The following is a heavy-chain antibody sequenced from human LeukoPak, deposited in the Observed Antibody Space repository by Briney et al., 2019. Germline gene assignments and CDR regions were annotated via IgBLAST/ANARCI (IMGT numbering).Heavy chain of an antibody. D-gene: IGHD3-10*01. CDR1: GFTFSSYS. Sequence: GGSLRLSCAASGFTFSSYSMNWVRQAPGKGLEWVSSISSSSSYISYADSVKGRFTISRDNAKNSLYLQMNSLRAEDTAVYYCAGYVPGSNYGSGDGGWFDPWGQGTLVTVSS. J-gene: IGHJ5*02. CDR3: AGYVPGSNYGSGDGGWFDP. V-gene: IGHV3-21*01. CDR2: ISSSSSYI.